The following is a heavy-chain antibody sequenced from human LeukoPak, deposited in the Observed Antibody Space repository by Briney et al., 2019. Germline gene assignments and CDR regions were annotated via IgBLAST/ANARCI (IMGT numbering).Heavy chain of an antibody. CDR3: AKDMRAVSFQIEY. CDR2: IRYDGSNK. J-gene: IGHJ4*02. V-gene: IGHV3-30*02. Sequence: GGSLRLSCAASGFTFSSYGMHWVRQAPGKGLEWVAFIRYDGSNKYYADSVKGRFTISRDDSKNTVHLQMNSLRTEDTAVYYCAKDMRAVSFQIEYWGQGTSVTVSS. D-gene: IGHD2-2*01. CDR1: GFTFSSYG.